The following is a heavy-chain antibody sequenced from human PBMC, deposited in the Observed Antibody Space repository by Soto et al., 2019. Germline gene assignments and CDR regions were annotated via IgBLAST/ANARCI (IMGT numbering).Heavy chain of an antibody. CDR1: GFTFSSYG. CDR3: ANTVESSSWVSIYYYYGMDV. J-gene: IGHJ6*02. Sequence: GGSLRLSCAASGFTFSSYGMHWVRQAPGKGLEWVAVISYDGSNKYYADSVKGRFTISRDNSKNTLYLQMNSLRAEDTAVYYCANTVESSSWVSIYYYYGMDVWGQGTTVTVSS. D-gene: IGHD6-6*01. V-gene: IGHV3-30*18. CDR2: ISYDGSNK.